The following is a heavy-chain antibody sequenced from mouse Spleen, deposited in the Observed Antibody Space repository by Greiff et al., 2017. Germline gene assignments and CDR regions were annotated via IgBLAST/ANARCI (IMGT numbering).Heavy chain of an antibody. CDR1: GDSITSGY. Sequence: EVQLQESGPSLVKPSQTLSLTCSVTGDSITSGYWNWIRKFPGNKLEYMGYISYSGSTYYNPSLKSRISITRDTSKNQYYLQLNSVTTEDTATYYCARRGLDYEYYFDYWGQGTTLTVSS. CDR3: ARRGLDYEYYFDY. J-gene: IGHJ2*01. V-gene: IGHV3-8*02. D-gene: IGHD2-4*01. CDR2: ISYSGST.